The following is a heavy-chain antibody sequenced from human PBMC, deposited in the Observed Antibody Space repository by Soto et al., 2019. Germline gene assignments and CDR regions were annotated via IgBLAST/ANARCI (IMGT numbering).Heavy chain of an antibody. CDR1: GGSISGSY. V-gene: IGHV4-59*01. CDR2: VYYTGST. Sequence: PSETLSLTCSVSGGSISGSYWSWIRQSPGKGLEWLGYVYYTGSTNYSPSLRSRVSISVDTSKNEFSLRLSSVTAADTAVYYCARDQLAFDYWGQGTQVTVSS. J-gene: IGHJ4*02. D-gene: IGHD3-10*01. CDR3: ARDQLAFDY.